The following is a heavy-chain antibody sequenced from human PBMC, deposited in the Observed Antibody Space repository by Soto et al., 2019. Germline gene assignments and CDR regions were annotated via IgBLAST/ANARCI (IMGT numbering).Heavy chain of an antibody. CDR2: IYYSGST. J-gene: IGHJ4*02. Sequence: SETLSLTCTVSGGSISSSSYYWGWIRQPPGKGLEWIGSIYYSGSTYYNPSLKSRVTISVDTSKNQFSLKLSSVTAADTAVYYCARHFYSGSYFDHWGQGTLVTVSS. V-gene: IGHV4-39*01. CDR1: GGSISSSSYY. D-gene: IGHD1-26*01. CDR3: ARHFYSGSYFDH.